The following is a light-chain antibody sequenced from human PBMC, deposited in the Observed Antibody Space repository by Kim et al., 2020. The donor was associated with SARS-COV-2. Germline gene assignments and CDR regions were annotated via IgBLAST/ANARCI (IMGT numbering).Light chain of an antibody. CDR1: QSVSST. CDR2: GPS. CDR3: QQYNNWPPT. V-gene: IGKV3-15*01. Sequence: VSPGETAPLSCRARQSVSSTLALYQQKPGQTPRVLICGPSARATGIPVRFSGSGSGTGFTLTISSLQSEDFAVYYCQQYNNWPPTFGQGTKVDIK. J-gene: IGKJ1*01.